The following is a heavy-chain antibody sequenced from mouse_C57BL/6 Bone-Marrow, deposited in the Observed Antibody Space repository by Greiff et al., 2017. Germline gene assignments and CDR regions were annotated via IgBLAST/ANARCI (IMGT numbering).Heavy chain of an antibody. D-gene: IGHD2-4*01. CDR1: GYTFTSYW. CDR2: IYPGSGST. J-gene: IGHJ3*01. V-gene: IGHV1-55*01. Sequence: QVQLQQPGAELVKPGASVKMSCTASGYTFTSYWITWVKQRPGQGLEWIGGIYPGSGSTNYNEKFKGKATLTVDTSSSTAYMQLSSLTSEDAAVYYCGAYEYVGFAYWGQGTLVTVSA. CDR3: GAYEYVGFAY.